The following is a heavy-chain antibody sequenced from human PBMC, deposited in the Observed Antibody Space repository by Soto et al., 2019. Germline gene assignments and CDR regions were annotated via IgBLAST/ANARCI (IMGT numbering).Heavy chain of an antibody. CDR3: AKMLLWFGELLDAFDI. V-gene: IGHV3-23*01. Sequence: PGGSLRLSCAASGFTFSSYAMSWVRQAPGKGLEWVSAISGSGGSTYYADSVKGRFTISRDNSKNTLYLQMNSLRAEDTAVYYCAKMLLWFGELLDAFDIWGQRTMVTVSS. CDR2: ISGSGGST. J-gene: IGHJ3*02. CDR1: GFTFSSYA. D-gene: IGHD3-10*01.